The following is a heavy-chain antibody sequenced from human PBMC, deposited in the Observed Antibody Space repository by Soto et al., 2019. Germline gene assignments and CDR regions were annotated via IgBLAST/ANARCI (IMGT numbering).Heavy chain of an antibody. CDR1: GGSISSSSYY. CDR3: ARRLYYDSSGFEGGGMDV. V-gene: IGHV4-39*01. CDR2: IYYSGST. D-gene: IGHD3-22*01. J-gene: IGHJ6*02. Sequence: QLQLQESGPGLVKPSETLSLTCTVSGGSISSSSYYWGWIRQPPGKGLEWIGSIYYSGSTYYNPSLQSRVTISGDTSKNQFSLKLSSVTAADTAVYYCARRLYYDSSGFEGGGMDVWGQGTTVTVSS.